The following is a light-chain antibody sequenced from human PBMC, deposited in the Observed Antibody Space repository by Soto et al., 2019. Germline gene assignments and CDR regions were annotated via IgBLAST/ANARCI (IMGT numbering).Light chain of an antibody. J-gene: IGLJ2*01. V-gene: IGLV3-21*04. Sequence: SYELTQPPSVSVAPGKTARITCGGNNNGSKSVHWYQQKPGQAPVLVIYYDSDRPSGIPERFSGSNSGNTATLTISRVEAGDEADYYCQVWDSSSDVVFGGGTKLTVL. CDR1: NNGSKS. CDR3: QVWDSSSDVV. CDR2: YDS.